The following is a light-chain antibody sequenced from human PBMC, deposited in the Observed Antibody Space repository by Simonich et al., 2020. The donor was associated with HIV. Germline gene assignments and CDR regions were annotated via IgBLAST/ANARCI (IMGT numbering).Light chain of an antibody. V-gene: IGLV2-11*01. Sequence: QSALTQPRSVSGSPGQSVTISCTETSSDVCGHNYVSWYQQHPGKAPKLRISDVSKRPSGVPDRFSGSKSGNTASLTISGLQAEDEADYYCCSYAGSYTWVFGGGTKLTVL. CDR2: DVS. CDR1: SSDVCGHNY. CDR3: CSYAGSYTWV. J-gene: IGLJ3*02.